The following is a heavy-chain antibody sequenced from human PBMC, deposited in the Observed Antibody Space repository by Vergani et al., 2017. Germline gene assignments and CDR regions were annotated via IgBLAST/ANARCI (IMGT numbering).Heavy chain of an antibody. CDR3: AKDVLGDSSDLDS. CDR2: ISRSGFNT. D-gene: IGHD3-22*01. J-gene: IGHJ4*02. V-gene: IGHV3-23*01. CDR1: GFPFSSYA. Sequence: HLLESGGGLVQPGGSLRLSCVASGFPFSSYALTWVRQAPGKGLEWVSTISRSGFNTYYADSVKGRFTVSRDNSKNTLFLQMNSLRAGDTAVYYCAKDVLGDSSDLDSWGPGTLVTVSS.